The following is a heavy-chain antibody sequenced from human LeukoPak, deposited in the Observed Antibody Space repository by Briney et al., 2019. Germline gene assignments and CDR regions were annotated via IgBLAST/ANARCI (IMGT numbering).Heavy chain of an antibody. CDR3: AKRASGSYYFDY. CDR1: GFTFTSYA. D-gene: IGHD1-26*01. Sequence: GGSLRLSCAASGFTFTSYAMNWVRQAPGKGLEWVSTISGSGSSTYYADSVKGRFTISRDNSKNTLYLQMNSLRAEDTAVYYCAKRASGSYYFDYWGQGTLVTVSS. CDR2: ISGSGSST. V-gene: IGHV3-23*01. J-gene: IGHJ4*02.